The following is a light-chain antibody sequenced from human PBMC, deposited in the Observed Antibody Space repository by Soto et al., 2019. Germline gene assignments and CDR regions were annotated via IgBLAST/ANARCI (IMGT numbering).Light chain of an antibody. CDR1: SSDVGGYNY. J-gene: IGLJ3*02. CDR3: SSYSGATTLVV. Sequence: QSVLTQPASVSGSPGQSIIISCTGTSSDVGGYNYVSWYRHHPGKAPKLMIYQVSNRASGISYRFSGSKSGNTASLSISGLQAEDEADYYCSSYSGATTLVVFGGGTKVTVL. CDR2: QVS. V-gene: IGLV2-14*01.